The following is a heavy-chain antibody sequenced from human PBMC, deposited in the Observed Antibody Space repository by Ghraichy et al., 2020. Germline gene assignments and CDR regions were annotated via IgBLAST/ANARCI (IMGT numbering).Heavy chain of an antibody. D-gene: IGHD6-19*01. V-gene: IGHV1-18*01. CDR1: GYTFTSYG. Sequence: VKVSYKASGYTFTSYGISWVRQAPGQGLEWMGWISAYNGNTNYAQKLQGRVTMTTDTSTSTVYMELRSLRSDDTAVYYCARDTLFLAVSGKDTSLDYWGQGTLVTVSS. J-gene: IGHJ4*02. CDR2: ISAYNGNT. CDR3: ARDTLFLAVSGKDTSLDY.